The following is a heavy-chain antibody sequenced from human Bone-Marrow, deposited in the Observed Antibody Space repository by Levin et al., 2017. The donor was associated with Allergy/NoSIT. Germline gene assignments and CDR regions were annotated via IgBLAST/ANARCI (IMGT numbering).Heavy chain of an antibody. CDR2: INSNSGAT. V-gene: IGHV1-2*02. J-gene: IGHJ3*01. CDR1: GYTFIYYY. Sequence: ASVKVSCKASGYTFIYYYIYWVRQAPGQGLELMGWINSNSGATSFTQKFQGRVTLTRDTSISTAYMELSSLRSDDTAIYYCARNYFGSGSYGNDAFDFWGQGTSVSVSA. CDR3: ARNYFGSGSYGNDAFDF. D-gene: IGHD3-10*01.